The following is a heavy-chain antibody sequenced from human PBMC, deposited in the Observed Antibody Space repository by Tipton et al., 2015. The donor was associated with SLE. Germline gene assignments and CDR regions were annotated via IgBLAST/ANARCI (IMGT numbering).Heavy chain of an antibody. J-gene: IGHJ4*02. V-gene: IGHV3-7*03. CDR2: IKEDGREI. CDR1: GFTFSDYW. CDR3: ARGGSTTIRPLDC. D-gene: IGHD1-26*01. Sequence: GSLRLSCAASGFTFSDYWMYWVRQAPGKGLEWVANIKEDGREIYYVDSVEGRFTISRDNAKNSLYLQLNSLRVEDTAVYYCARGGSTTIRPLDCWGQGTLVTVSS.